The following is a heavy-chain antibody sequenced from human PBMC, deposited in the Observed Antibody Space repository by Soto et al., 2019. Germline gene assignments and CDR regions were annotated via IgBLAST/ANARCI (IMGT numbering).Heavy chain of an antibody. Sequence: PSQTLSLTCAISGDSVSSNSAAWNWIRQSPSRGLEWLGRTYYRSKWYNDYAVSVKSRITINPDTSKNQFSLQLNSVTAADTAVYYCARGHQSYDFWSGYYTEDAFDIWGQGTKVTVSS. CDR1: GDSVSSNSAA. CDR3: ARGHQSYDFWSGYYTEDAFDI. CDR2: TYYRSKWYN. J-gene: IGHJ3*02. D-gene: IGHD3-3*01. V-gene: IGHV6-1*01.